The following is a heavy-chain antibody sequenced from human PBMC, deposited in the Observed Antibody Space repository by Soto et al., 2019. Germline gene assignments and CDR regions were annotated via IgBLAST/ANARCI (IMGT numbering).Heavy chain of an antibody. Sequence: QVQLVQSGAEVKKPGASVKVSCKASGYTFTGYYMHWVRQAPGQGLEWMGWINPNSGGTNYAQKFQGRVTMTRDTSISTAYMELSRLRSDDTAVYYCARVRQWLRLPSGYNWFDPWGQGTLVTVSS. V-gene: IGHV1-2*02. CDR1: GYTFTGYY. J-gene: IGHJ5*02. CDR3: ARVRQWLRLPSGYNWFDP. CDR2: INPNSGGT. D-gene: IGHD5-12*01.